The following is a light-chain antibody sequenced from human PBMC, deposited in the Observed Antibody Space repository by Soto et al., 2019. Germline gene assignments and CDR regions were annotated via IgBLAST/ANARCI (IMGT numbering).Light chain of an antibody. V-gene: IGKV3-20*01. J-gene: IGKJ5*01. CDR3: QHFGGTTFT. CDR2: GAS. CDR1: QSVSSSY. Sequence: EIVLTQSPGTLSLFPGEGATLSSKGSQSVSSSYIAWYQKRPGQTPSILIYGASTRATGIPDRFSGSGSGSHFTLTISRLETGDFAVYECQHFGGTTFTFGQGTRLEIK.